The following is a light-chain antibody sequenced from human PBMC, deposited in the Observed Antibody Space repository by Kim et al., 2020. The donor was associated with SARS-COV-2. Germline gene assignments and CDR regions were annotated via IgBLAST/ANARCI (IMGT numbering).Light chain of an antibody. CDR2: DAS. CDR3: QQRRSWPPIT. V-gene: IGKV3-11*01. CDR1: QSVSSY. J-gene: IGKJ5*01. Sequence: EIVLTQSPATLSLSPGESATLSCRASQSVSSYLAWYQQKPGQAPRLLIYDASNRATGIPARFSGSGSGTDFTLTISSLEPEDFAVYYCQQRRSWPPITFGQGTRLEIK.